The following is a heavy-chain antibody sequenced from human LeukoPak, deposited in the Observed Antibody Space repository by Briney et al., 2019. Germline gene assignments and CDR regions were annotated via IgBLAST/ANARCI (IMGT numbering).Heavy chain of an antibody. J-gene: IGHJ4*02. V-gene: IGHV3-15*01. CDR3: TSYSSGWELNY. CDR2: IKSKTDGGTT. D-gene: IGHD6-19*01. Sequence: GGSLRLSCAASGFTFNNAWMSWVRQAPGKGLEWVGLIKSKTDGGTTDYAAPVKGRFTISRDDSTNTLYLQMNILKTEDTAVYYCTSYSSGWELNYWGQGTLVTVSS. CDR1: GFTFNNAW.